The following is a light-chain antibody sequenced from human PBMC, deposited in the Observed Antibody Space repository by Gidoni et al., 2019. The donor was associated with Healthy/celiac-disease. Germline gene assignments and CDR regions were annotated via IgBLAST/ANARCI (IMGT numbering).Light chain of an antibody. V-gene: IGKV3-20*01. CDR3: QQYGSSPLT. CDR2: GAS. J-gene: IGKJ4*01. Sequence: SQSVSSSYLAWYQQKPGQAPRLLIYGASSRATGIPDRFSGSGSGTDFTLTISRLEPEDFAVYYCQQYGSSPLTFXGXTKVEIK. CDR1: QSVSSSY.